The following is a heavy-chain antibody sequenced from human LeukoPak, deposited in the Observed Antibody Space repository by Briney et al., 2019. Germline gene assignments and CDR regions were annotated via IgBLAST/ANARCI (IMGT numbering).Heavy chain of an antibody. J-gene: IGHJ4*02. V-gene: IGHV4-30-4*01. CDR2: IYYNGNT. D-gene: IGHD7-27*01. Sequence: SSQTLSLTCTVSGGSISSGDYFWSWIRQPPGKGLEWIGNIYYNGNTYYNPSLESRGTISVDASKNQFSLKLNSVTAADTAVYYCARDLWGLDSWGQGTLVTVSS. CDR1: GGSISSGDYF. CDR3: ARDLWGLDS.